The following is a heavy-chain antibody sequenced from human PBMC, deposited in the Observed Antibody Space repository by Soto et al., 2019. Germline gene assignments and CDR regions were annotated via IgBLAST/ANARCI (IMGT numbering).Heavy chain of an antibody. D-gene: IGHD3-22*01. CDR2: IYYSGST. CDR3: ARVVIAQDAFDI. J-gene: IGHJ3*02. V-gene: IGHV4-39*07. Sequence: PSETLSLTCTVSGGSISSSSYYYWGWIRQPPGKGLEWIASIYYSGSTYYNPSLKSRVTISVDRSKNQFSLKLSSVTAADTAVYYCARVVIAQDAFDIWGQGTMVTVS. CDR1: GGSISSSSYYY.